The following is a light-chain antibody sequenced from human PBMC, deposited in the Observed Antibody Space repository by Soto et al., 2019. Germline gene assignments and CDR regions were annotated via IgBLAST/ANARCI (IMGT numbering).Light chain of an antibody. CDR1: QSVSSY. Sequence: EIVLTQSPATLSLSPGERATLSCRASQSVSSYLAWYQQKVGQAPRLLIYDASNRATAIPARFSGSGSGTDFTLTISSLEPEDFAVYYCQQRSNWAYTFGQGTKLEIK. CDR3: QQRSNWAYT. J-gene: IGKJ2*01. V-gene: IGKV3-11*01. CDR2: DAS.